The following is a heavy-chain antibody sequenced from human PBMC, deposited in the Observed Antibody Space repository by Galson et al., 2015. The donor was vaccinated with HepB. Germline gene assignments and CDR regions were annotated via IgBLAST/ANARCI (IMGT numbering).Heavy chain of an antibody. J-gene: IGHJ4*02. D-gene: IGHD3-10*01. Sequence: SLRLSCAASGFTVSSNYMSWVRQAPGKGLEWVSVIYSGGSTYYADSVKGRFTISRDNSKNTLYLQMNSLRAEDTAVYYCAREDPYYYGSGSTYWGQGTLVTVSS. CDR1: GFTVSSNY. CDR3: AREDPYYYGSGSTY. CDR2: IYSGGST. V-gene: IGHV3-66*01.